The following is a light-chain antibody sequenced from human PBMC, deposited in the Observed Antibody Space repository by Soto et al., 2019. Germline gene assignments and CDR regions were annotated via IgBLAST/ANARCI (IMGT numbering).Light chain of an antibody. Sequence: DIQMTQSPSSLSASVGDRVTITCRASESISNYLNWYQQTPGKAPKLLISAASSLQSGVPSRFSGNGTGTDVTLTISNLQPEDFATSYYQQSYSTPRTFGQGTKLEI. CDR1: ESISNY. J-gene: IGKJ2*02. V-gene: IGKV1-39*01. CDR3: QQSYSTPRT. CDR2: AAS.